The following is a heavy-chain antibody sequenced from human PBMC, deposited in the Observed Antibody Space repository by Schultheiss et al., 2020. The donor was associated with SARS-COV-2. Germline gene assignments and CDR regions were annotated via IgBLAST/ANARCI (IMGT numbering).Heavy chain of an antibody. CDR3: ALHYVWGSYRPPGPYFQH. D-gene: IGHD3-16*02. CDR2: IYYSGST. J-gene: IGHJ1*01. CDR1: GGSISSYY. V-gene: IGHV4-59*01. Sequence: SETLSLTCTVSGGSISSYYWSWIRQPAGKGLEWIGYIYYSGSTNYNPSLKSRVTISVDTSKNQFSLKLSSVTAADTAVYYCALHYVWGSYRPPGPYFQHWGQGTLVTVSS.